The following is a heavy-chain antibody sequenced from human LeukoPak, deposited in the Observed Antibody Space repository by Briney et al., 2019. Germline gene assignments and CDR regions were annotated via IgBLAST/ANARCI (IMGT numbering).Heavy chain of an antibody. V-gene: IGHV4-34*01. CDR3: ARGSGIWGSYRSHRFDP. CDR2: IIHSGNT. CDR1: GGSFSGYY. J-gene: IGHJ5*02. Sequence: SETLSLTCAVYGGSFSGYYWSWIRQPPGKGLEWIGEIIHSGNTNYNPSLKSRVTISVDTSKNQFSLKLSSVTAADTAVYYCARGSGIWGSYRSHRFDPWGQGTLVTVSS. D-gene: IGHD3-16*02.